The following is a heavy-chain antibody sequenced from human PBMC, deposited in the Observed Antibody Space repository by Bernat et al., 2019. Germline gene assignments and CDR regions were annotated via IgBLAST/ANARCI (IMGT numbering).Heavy chain of an antibody. CDR2: ISSSSSYI. CDR3: ARDLYGDYVFDP. J-gene: IGHJ5*02. CDR1: GFTFSSYS. D-gene: IGHD4-17*01. Sequence: EVQLVESGGGLVKPGGSLRLSCAASGFTFSSYSMNWVRQAPGKGLEWVSSISSSSSYIYYADSVKGRFTISRDNAKNSLYLQMNSLRAEDTAVYYCARDLYGDYVFDPWGQGTLVTVSS. V-gene: IGHV3-21*01.